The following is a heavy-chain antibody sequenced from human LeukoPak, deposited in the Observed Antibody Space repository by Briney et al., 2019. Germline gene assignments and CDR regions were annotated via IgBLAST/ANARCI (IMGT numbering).Heavy chain of an antibody. J-gene: IGHJ4*02. V-gene: IGHV3-23*01. CDR2: ISGSGETI. CDR1: GFTFSSSA. CDR3: AKVVVSGNGDYFDF. D-gene: IGHD2-8*01. Sequence: GGSLRLSCAASGFTFSSSAMAWVRLAPGKGLEWVSSISGSGETIHYADSVKGRFPTSRDNSKSTLSLQMNSLRAEDTAIYYCAKVVVSGNGDYFDFWGQGTLVTVAS.